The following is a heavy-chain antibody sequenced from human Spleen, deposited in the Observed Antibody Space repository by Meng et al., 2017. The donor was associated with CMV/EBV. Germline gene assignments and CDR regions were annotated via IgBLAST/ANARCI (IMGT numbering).Heavy chain of an antibody. CDR1: GDSVSSNSGA. Sequence: SQTLSLTCAISGDSVSSNSGAWNWIRQSPSRGLEWLGRTYYRSKWYRDYAVSVKSRITLNADTSKNQFSLQLSSVPPEDTAVYYCAGDGSGWFYFDHWGRGTLVTVSS. V-gene: IGHV6-1*01. CDR2: TYYRSKWYR. J-gene: IGHJ4*02. CDR3: AGDGSGWFYFDH. D-gene: IGHD6-19*01.